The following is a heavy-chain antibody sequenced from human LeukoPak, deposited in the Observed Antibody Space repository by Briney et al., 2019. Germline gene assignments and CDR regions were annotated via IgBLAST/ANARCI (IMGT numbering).Heavy chain of an antibody. J-gene: IGHJ5*02. Sequence: SVKVSCKASGFTFTSSAVQWVRQARGQRLEWIGWIVVGSGDTNYAQKFQERVTITRDMSTSTAYMELSSLRSEDTAVYYCAADPYYYDSSGYYPWGQGTLVTVSS. D-gene: IGHD3-22*01. V-gene: IGHV1-58*01. CDR1: GFTFTSSA. CDR3: AADPYYYDSSGYYP. CDR2: IVVGSGDT.